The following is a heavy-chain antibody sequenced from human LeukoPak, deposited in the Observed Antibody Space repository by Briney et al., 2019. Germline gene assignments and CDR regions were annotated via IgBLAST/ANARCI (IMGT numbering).Heavy chain of an antibody. CDR1: GFTFSSYS. CDR3: AKGKYSSGGVPDY. CDR2: ISGGGEST. D-gene: IGHD6-19*01. V-gene: IGHV3-23*01. J-gene: IGHJ4*02. Sequence: PGGSLRLSCAASGFTFSSYSMNWVRQAPGKGLEWVSSISGGGESTYCADSVKGRFTVSRDNSKNTLYLQINSLRGEDTAVYYCAKGKYSSGGVPDYWGQGTLVTVSS.